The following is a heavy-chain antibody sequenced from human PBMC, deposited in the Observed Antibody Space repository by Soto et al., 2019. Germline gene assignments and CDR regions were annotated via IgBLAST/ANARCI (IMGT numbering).Heavy chain of an antibody. CDR3: ARVYYYGSGSYLIDY. CDR2: IYYSGST. V-gene: IGHV4-59*01. Sequence: QVQLQESGPGLVKPSETLSLTCTVSGGSISSYYWSWIRQPPGKGREWIGYIYYSGSTNYNPSLKSRVTISVDTSKNQFSLKLSSVTAADTAVYYCARVYYYGSGSYLIDYWGQGTLVTVSS. D-gene: IGHD3-10*01. CDR1: GGSISSYY. J-gene: IGHJ4*02.